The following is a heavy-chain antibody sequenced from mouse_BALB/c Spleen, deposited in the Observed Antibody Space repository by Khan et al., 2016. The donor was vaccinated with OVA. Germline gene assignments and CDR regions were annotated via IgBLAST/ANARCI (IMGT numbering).Heavy chain of an antibody. Sequence: DLVKPGASVKLSCKASGYTFTSYWINWIKQRPGQGLEWIGRIGPGSSSAYYNDMFKDKATLTVDTSSSTAYIQLSSLSSEDSAVYFWARENYYGRSCYAMDYWGQGTSVTVSS. CDR2: IGPGSSSA. V-gene: IGHV1S41*01. J-gene: IGHJ4*01. CDR1: GYTFTSYW. D-gene: IGHD1-1*01. CDR3: ARENYYGRSCYAMDY.